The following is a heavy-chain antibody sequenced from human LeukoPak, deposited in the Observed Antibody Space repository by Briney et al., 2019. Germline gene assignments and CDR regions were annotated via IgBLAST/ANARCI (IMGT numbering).Heavy chain of an antibody. Sequence: SETLSLTCTVSGGSISSSSYYWGWIRQPPGKGLEWIGSIYYSGSTYYNPSLKSRVTISVDTSRNQFSLKLSSVTAADTAVYYCARGGSRLTTAGDLDYWGQGTLVTVSS. V-gene: IGHV4-39*01. CDR1: GGSISSSSYY. CDR3: ARGGSRLTTAGDLDY. J-gene: IGHJ4*02. D-gene: IGHD3-16*01. CDR2: IYYSGST.